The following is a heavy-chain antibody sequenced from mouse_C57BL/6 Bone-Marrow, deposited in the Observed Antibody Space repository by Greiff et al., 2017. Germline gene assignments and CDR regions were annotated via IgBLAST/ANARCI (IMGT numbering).Heavy chain of an antibody. V-gene: IGHV1-82*01. CDR1: GYAFSSSW. CDR2: IYPGDGDT. D-gene: IGHD4-1*01. J-gene: IGHJ3*01. CDR3: AKLGPWFAY. Sequence: VMLVESGPELVKPGASVKISCKASGYAFSSSWMNWVKQRPGKGLEWIGRIYPGDGDTNYNGKFKGKATLTADKSSSTAYMQLSSLTSEDSAVYFCAKLGPWFAYWGQGTLVTVSA.